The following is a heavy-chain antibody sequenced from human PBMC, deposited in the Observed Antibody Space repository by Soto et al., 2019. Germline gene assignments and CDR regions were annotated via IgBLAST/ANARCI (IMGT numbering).Heavy chain of an antibody. J-gene: IGHJ6*02. CDR1: GYTFTGYY. CDR2: INPNSGGT. D-gene: IGHD2-2*01. CDR3: ARERIVVVPADGMDV. V-gene: IGHV1-2*02. Sequence: ASVKVSCKASGYTFTGYYMHWARQAPGQGLEWMGWINPNSGGTNYAQKFQGRVTMTRDTSISTAYMELSRLRSDDTAVYYCARERIVVVPADGMDVWGQGTTVTVSS.